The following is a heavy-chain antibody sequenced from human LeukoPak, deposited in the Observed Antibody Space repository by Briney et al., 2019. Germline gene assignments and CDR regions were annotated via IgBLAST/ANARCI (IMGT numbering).Heavy chain of an antibody. Sequence: SETLSLTCSVSGDSVSSYYWSWIRQPAGKGLEWIGRIYTSGSTNYNPSLKSRVTMSVDTSKNQFSLKLSSVTAADTAVYYCARGGGIVVVPAAIGYGMDVWGQGTTVTVSS. D-gene: IGHD2-2*02. CDR2: IYTSGST. J-gene: IGHJ6*02. V-gene: IGHV4-4*07. CDR3: ARGGGIVVVPAAIGYGMDV. CDR1: GDSVSSYY.